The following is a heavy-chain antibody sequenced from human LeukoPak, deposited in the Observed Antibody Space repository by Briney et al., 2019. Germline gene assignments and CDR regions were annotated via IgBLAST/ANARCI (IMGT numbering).Heavy chain of an antibody. D-gene: IGHD5-24*01. CDR3: AREEMESNQPNDAFDI. V-gene: IGHV4-39*07. J-gene: IGHJ3*02. Sequence: SETLSLTCTVSGGSISSSSYYWGWIRQPPGKGLEWIGSIYYSGSTYYNPSLKSRVTISVDTSKNQFSLKLSSVTAADTAVYYCAREEMESNQPNDAFDIWGQGTMVTVSS. CDR2: IYYSGST. CDR1: GGSISSSSYY.